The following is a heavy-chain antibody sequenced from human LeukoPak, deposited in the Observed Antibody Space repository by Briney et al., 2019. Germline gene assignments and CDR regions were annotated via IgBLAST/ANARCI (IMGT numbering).Heavy chain of an antibody. CDR1: GYTFTGYY. V-gene: IGHV1-2*02. CDR2: ISPTSGGT. CDR3: AREAYASGSFRTDYYYMDV. Sequence: ASVKVSCKASGYTFTGYYMHWVRQAPGQGLEWMGWISPTSGGTNYAQKFQGRVTMTRDTSISTAYMQLSRLRSDDTAVYYCAREAYASGSFRTDYYYMDVWGKGTTVTISS. D-gene: IGHD3-10*01. J-gene: IGHJ6*03.